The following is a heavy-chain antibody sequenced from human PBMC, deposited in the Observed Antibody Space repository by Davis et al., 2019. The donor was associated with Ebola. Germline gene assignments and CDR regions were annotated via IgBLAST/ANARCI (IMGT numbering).Heavy chain of an antibody. J-gene: IGHJ4*02. Sequence: SSVTVSCKASVCTFRSYAINWVRQAPGQGLEWMGRIIPILGIANYAQKFQGRVTITADKSTSTAYMELSSLRSEDTAVYYCASGVGATDGYWGQGTLVTVSS. V-gene: IGHV1-69*04. D-gene: IGHD1-26*01. CDR2: IIPILGIA. CDR1: VCTFRSYA. CDR3: ASGVGATDGY.